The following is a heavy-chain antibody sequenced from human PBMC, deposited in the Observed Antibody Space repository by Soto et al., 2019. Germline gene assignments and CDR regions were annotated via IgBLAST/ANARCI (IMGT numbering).Heavy chain of an antibody. Sequence: SETLSLTCPVSGGSISSGALYWSWIRQHPGQGLEWIGYTYDSGSTHYHPSLKSRVTISVDMSKNQFSLKLSSVTAADTAVYYCARGGFSSTSCLYFDYWGQGTPVTVSS. CDR2: TYDSGST. CDR1: GGSISSGALY. D-gene: IGHD2-2*01. CDR3: ARGGFSSTSCLYFDY. J-gene: IGHJ4*02. V-gene: IGHV4-31*03.